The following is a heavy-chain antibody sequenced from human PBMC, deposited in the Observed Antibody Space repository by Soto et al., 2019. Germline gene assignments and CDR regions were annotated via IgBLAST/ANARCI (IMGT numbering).Heavy chain of an antibody. J-gene: IGHJ5*02. Sequence: KTSETLSLTCTVSGGSISSGDYYWSWIRQPPGKCLEWIGYIYYSGSTYYNPSLKSRVTISVDTSKNQFSLKLSSVTAADTAVYYCARDTTVSNWFDPWGQGTLVTVYS. CDR1: GGSISSGDYY. CDR2: IYYSGST. D-gene: IGHD4-17*01. V-gene: IGHV4-30-4*01. CDR3: ARDTTVSNWFDP.